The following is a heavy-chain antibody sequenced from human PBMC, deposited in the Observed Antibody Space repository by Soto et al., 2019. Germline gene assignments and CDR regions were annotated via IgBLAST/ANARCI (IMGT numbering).Heavy chain of an antibody. CDR1: GFTFSPYT. CDR2: ISYDGSNQ. V-gene: IGHV3-30-3*01. CDR3: ARGGGFCGADCYKGGIDY. D-gene: IGHD2-21*02. Sequence: QVQLVESGGGVVQPGRSLRLSCAASGFTFSPYTMHWVRQTPGKGLEWVAVISYDGSNQYYADSVRGRFTISRDNSKNTLFLQMNSLRAEDTALYNCARGGGFCGADCYKGGIDYWGQGTLVTVSS. J-gene: IGHJ4*02.